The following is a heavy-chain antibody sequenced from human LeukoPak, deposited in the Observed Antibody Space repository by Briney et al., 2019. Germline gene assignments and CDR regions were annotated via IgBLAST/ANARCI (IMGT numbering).Heavy chain of an antibody. J-gene: IGHJ4*02. Sequence: GGSLRLSCAASGFTFSSYAMSWVRQAPGKGLEWVSAISGSGGSTYYADSVRGRFTISRDNSKNTLYLQMNSLRAEDTAVYYCAKDLRYSSSWYGQDYWGQGTLVTVSS. CDR1: GFTFSSYA. D-gene: IGHD6-13*01. V-gene: IGHV3-23*01. CDR3: AKDLRYSSSWYGQDY. CDR2: ISGSGGST.